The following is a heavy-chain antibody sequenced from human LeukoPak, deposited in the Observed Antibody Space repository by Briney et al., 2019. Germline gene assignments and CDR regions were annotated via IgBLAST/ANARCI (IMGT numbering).Heavy chain of an antibody. V-gene: IGHV1-2*06. CDR2: INPNSGGT. J-gene: IGHJ4*02. D-gene: IGHD3-22*01. Sequence: ASVKVSCKASGYTFTGYCMHWVRQAPGQGLEWIGRINPNSGGTNYAQKFQGRVTVTRDTSISTAYMELSRLRSDDTAVYYCASFGRTYYYDSSGYPWGQGTLVTVSS. CDR1: GYTFTGYC. CDR3: ASFGRTYYYDSSGYP.